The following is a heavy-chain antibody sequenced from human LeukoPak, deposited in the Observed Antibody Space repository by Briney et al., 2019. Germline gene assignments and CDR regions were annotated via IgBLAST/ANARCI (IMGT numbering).Heavy chain of an antibody. D-gene: IGHD6-13*01. J-gene: IGHJ3*02. CDR1: GFTFSSYS. CDR2: ISSSSSYI. CDR3: ASGASRWSLDVFDI. Sequence: GGSLRLSRAASGFTFSSYSMNWVRQAPGKGLEWVSSISSSSSYIYYADSVKGRFTISRDNAKNSLYLQMNSLRAEDTAVYYCASGASRWSLDVFDIWGQGTMVTVSS. V-gene: IGHV3-21*01.